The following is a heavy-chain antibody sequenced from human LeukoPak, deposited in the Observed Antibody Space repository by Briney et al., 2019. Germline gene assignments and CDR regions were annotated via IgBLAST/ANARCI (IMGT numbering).Heavy chain of an antibody. CDR2: INPNSGGS. V-gene: IGHV1-2*02. J-gene: IGHJ4*02. CDR1: GYTFTGYY. CDR3: ARAAIVAVPAAEYYFDY. D-gene: IGHD2-2*01. Sequence: ASVKVSCKASGYTFTGYYMHWVRQAPGQGLERMGWINPNSGGSNYAQKFQGRVTMTRDTSISTAYMELSRLRSDDTAVYYCARAAIVAVPAAEYYFDYWGQGTLVTVSS.